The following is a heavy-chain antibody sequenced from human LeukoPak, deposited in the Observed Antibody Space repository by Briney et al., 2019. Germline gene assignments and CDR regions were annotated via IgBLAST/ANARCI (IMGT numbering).Heavy chain of an antibody. Sequence: ASVKVSCKASGYTFTSYDINWVRQATGQGLEWMGWTNPNSGNTGYAQKFQGRVTMTRNTSISTAYMELSSLRSEDTAVYYCASARGSYSSWFDPWGQGTLVTVSS. J-gene: IGHJ5*02. CDR2: TNPNSGNT. D-gene: IGHD1-26*01. CDR3: ASARGSYSSWFDP. V-gene: IGHV1-8*01. CDR1: GYTFTSYD.